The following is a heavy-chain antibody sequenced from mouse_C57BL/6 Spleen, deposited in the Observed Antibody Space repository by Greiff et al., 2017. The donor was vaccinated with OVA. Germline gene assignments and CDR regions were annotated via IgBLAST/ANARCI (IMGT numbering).Heavy chain of an antibody. Sequence: VKLMESGAELVKPGASVKMSCKASGYTFTSYWITWVKQRPGQGLEWIGDIYPGSGSTNYNEKFKSKATLTVDTSSSTAYMQLSSLTSEDAAVYYCARREYDGLGDYWGQGTTLTVSS. D-gene: IGHD2-14*01. V-gene: IGHV1-55*01. CDR2: IYPGSGST. CDR3: ARREYDGLGDY. J-gene: IGHJ2*01. CDR1: GYTFTSYW.